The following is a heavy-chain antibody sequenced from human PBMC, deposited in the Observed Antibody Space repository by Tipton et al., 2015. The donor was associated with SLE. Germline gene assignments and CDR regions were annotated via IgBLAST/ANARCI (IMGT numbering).Heavy chain of an antibody. D-gene: IGHD3-10*01. V-gene: IGHV4-59*01. Sequence: TLSLTCAVYDGSFSSYYWSWIRQPPGKGLEWIGYIYYSGSTNYNPSLKSRVTISVDTSKNQFSLKLSSVTAADTAVYYCASHRGKAFDYWGQGTLVTVSS. CDR2: IYYSGST. CDR1: DGSFSSYY. J-gene: IGHJ4*02. CDR3: ASHRGKAFDY.